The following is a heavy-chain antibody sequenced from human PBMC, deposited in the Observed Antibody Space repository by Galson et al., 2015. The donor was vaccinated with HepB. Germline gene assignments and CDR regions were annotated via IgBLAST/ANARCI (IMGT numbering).Heavy chain of an antibody. D-gene: IGHD2-15*01. CDR2: ISYDGSNK. J-gene: IGHJ4*02. V-gene: IGHV3-30-3*01. Sequence: SLRLSCAASGFTFSSYAMHWVRQAPGKGLEWVAVISYDGSNKYYADSVKGRFTISRDNSKNTLYLQMNSLRAEDTAVYYCARDSSFFTPKLYCSGGSCYLFDYWGQGTLVTVSS. CDR1: GFTFSSYA. CDR3: ARDSSFFTPKLYCSGGSCYLFDY.